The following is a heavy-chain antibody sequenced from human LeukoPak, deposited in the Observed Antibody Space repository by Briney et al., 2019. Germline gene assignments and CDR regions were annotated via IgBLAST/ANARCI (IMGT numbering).Heavy chain of an antibody. CDR3: ARGMYDFWSGSKATWFDP. CDR1: GGSISSGGYS. CDR2: IYHSGST. Sequence: SETLSLTCAVSGGSISSGGYSWRWIRQPPRKGLEWIGYIYHSGSTYYNPSLKSRVTISVDRSKNQFSLKLSSVTAADTAVYYCARGMYDFWSGSKATWFDPWGQGTLVTVSS. D-gene: IGHD3-3*01. J-gene: IGHJ5*02. V-gene: IGHV4-30-2*01.